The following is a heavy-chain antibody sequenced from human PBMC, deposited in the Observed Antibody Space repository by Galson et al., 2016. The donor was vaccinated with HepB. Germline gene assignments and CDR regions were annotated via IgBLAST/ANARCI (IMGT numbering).Heavy chain of an antibody. CDR3: ASRNYCSGGSCYLRYWFDP. D-gene: IGHD2-15*01. V-gene: IGHV1-69*13. CDR2: IIPVFGTV. Sequence: SVKVSCKASGGTFSSYAISWVRQAPGQGLEWMGGIIPVFGTVKYAQNLQGRVSITADESPSTAYMELSSLRSEDTAVYYCASRNYCSGGSCYLRYWFDPWGQGTLVTVSS. CDR1: GGTFSSYA. J-gene: IGHJ5*02.